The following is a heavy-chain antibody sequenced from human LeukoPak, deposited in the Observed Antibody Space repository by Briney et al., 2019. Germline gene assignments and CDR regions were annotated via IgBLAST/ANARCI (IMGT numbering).Heavy chain of an antibody. V-gene: IGHV3-21*01. J-gene: IGHJ5*02. D-gene: IGHD3-22*01. CDR2: ISSSSSYI. Sequence: GGSLRLSCAASGFTFSSYSMNWVRQAPGKGLEWVSSISSSSSYIYYADSVKGRVTISRDNAKNSLYLQMNSLSAEDTAVYYCARVDYYDSSVTNWFDPWGQATLVTVSS. CDR1: GFTFSSYS. CDR3: ARVDYYDSSVTNWFDP.